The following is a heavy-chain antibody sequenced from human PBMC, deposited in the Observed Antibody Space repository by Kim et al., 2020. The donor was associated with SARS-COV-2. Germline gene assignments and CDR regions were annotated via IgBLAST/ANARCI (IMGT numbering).Heavy chain of an antibody. Sequence: GGSLRLSCAASGFTFSSYAMHWVRQAPGKGLEWVALIWHDGTNKYSADSLKGRFTISRDNSKNTLYLQMNSLRAEDTAVYYCARGWEPGTRVAGRGGLDYWGQGTLVTVSS. J-gene: IGHJ4*02. CDR1: GFTFSSYA. CDR2: IWHDGTNK. D-gene: IGHD6-19*01. CDR3: ARGWEPGTRVAGRGGLDY. V-gene: IGHV3-33*01.